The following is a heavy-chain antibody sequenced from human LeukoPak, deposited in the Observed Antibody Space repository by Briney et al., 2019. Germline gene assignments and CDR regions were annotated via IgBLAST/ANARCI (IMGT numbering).Heavy chain of an antibody. J-gene: IGHJ4*03. CDR3: ARNVDTAMVTWYFDY. CDR2: ISYDGSNK. V-gene: IGHV3-30*03. CDR1: GFPFNTYS. D-gene: IGHD5-18*01. Sequence: PGGSLRLSCAASGFPFNTYSMNWVRQAPGKGLEWVAVISYDGSNKYYADSVKGRFTISRDNSKNTLYLQMNSLRAEDTAVYYCARNVDTAMVTWYFDYWGQGTTVTVSS.